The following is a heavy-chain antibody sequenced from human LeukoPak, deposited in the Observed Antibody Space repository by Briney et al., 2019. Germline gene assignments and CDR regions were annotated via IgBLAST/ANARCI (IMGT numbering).Heavy chain of an antibody. CDR1: GGTFSSYA. V-gene: IGHV1-69*06. Sequence: LRASVKVSCKASGGTFSSYAISWVRQAPGQGLEWMGGIIPIFGTANYAQKFQGRVTITADKSTSTAYMELSSLRSEDTAVYYCARAHRRSTVTLYPDYWGQGTLVTVSS. CDR2: IIPIFGTA. J-gene: IGHJ4*02. CDR3: ARAHRRSTVTLYPDY. D-gene: IGHD4-17*01.